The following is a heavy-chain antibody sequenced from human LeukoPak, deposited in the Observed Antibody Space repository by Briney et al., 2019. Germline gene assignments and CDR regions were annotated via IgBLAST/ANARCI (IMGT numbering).Heavy chain of an antibody. J-gene: IGHJ6*03. D-gene: IGHD2-2*01. CDR2: IYTSGGT. CDR3: ARQVVVVPAALHYYYYMDV. V-gene: IGHV4-61*02. CDR1: GGSITSGSYY. Sequence: PSETLSLTCTVSGGSITSGSYYWSWIRQPAGKGLEWIGRIYTSGGTNYNPSLKSRVTISVDTSKNQFSLKLSSVTAADTAVYYCARQVVVVPAALHYYYYMDVWGKGTTVTVSS.